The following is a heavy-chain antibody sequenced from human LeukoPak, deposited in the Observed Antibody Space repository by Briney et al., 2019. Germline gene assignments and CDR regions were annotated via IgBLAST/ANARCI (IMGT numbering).Heavy chain of an antibody. D-gene: IGHD3-3*01. CDR2: ISGSGGST. CDR1: GFTFSSYA. CDR3: AKDVWDDFWSGYYPEYFQH. J-gene: IGHJ1*01. V-gene: IGHV3-23*01. Sequence: GGSLRLSCAASGFTFSSYAMSWVRQAPGKGLEWVSAISGSGGSTYYADSVKGRFTISRDNSKNTLYLQMNSLRAEDTAVYYCAKDVWDDFWSGYYPEYFQHWGQGTLVTV.